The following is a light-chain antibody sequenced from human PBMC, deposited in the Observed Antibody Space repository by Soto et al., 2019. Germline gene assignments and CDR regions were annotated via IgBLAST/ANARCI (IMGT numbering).Light chain of an antibody. J-gene: IGLJ3*02. CDR3: QTWGTGIQV. CDR2: LNSDGSH. CDR1: SRHSSYA. V-gene: IGLV4-69*01. Sequence: QPVLTQSPSASASLGASVKLTCTLSSRHSSYAIAWHQQQPEKGPRYLMKLNSDGSHSKGDGIPDRFSGSSSGAERYLTISGLQSEDEADYYCQTWGTGIQVFGGGTKLTVL.